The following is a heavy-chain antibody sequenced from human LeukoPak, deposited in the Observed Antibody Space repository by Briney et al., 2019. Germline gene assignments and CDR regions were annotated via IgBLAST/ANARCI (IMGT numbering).Heavy chain of an antibody. V-gene: IGHV3-9*01. J-gene: IGHJ4*02. D-gene: IGHD3-10*01. CDR2: ISWNSGSI. CDR1: GFTFDDYA. CDR3: ALLYGSGSYYSDY. Sequence: GGSLRLSCAASGFTFDDYAMHWVRQVPGKGLEWVSGISWNSGSIGYADSVKGRFTISRDNAKKSLYLQMNSLRPEDTALYYCALLYGSGSYYSDYWAQGTLVTVSS.